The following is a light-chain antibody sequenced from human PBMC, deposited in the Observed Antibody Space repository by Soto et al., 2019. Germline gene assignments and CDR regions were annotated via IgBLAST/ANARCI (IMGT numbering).Light chain of an antibody. CDR3: QQHDILPIT. J-gene: IGKJ5*01. Sequence: EVVLTQAPGTLSFSPGDIASLSFRAIQNLSRYFLAWYQHKPGQAPRLLISGASRGATGIPDRFSGAGSGTDFTLTISRLEPEDFALYYCQQHDILPITFGQGTRLEIK. CDR2: GAS. CDR1: QNLSRYF. V-gene: IGKV3-20*01.